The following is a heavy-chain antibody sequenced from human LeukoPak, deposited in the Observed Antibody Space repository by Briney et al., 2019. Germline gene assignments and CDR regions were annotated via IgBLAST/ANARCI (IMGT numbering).Heavy chain of an antibody. V-gene: IGHV4-34*01. J-gene: IGHJ4*02. CDR3: ARSRVLWLYIDY. CDR2: INHSGST. D-gene: IGHD2-2*01. CDR1: GGSFSGYY. Sequence: SETLSLTCAVFGGSFSGYYWSWIRQPPGKGLEWIGEINHSGSTNYNPSLKSRVTISVDTSKNQFSLKLSSVTAADTAVYYCARSRVLWLYIDYWGQGTLVTVSS.